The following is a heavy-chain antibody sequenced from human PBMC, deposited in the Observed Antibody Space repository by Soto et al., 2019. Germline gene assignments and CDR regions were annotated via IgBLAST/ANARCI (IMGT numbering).Heavy chain of an antibody. CDR3: ARPPRAYGLDV. CDR1: GFTFSSYW. J-gene: IGHJ6*02. V-gene: IGHV3-7*01. Sequence: EVQLVESGGDLVQPGGSLRLSCAASGFTFSSYWMNWVRQAPGKGLEWVANINPDGSGKYYVDSVQGRFTISRDNAENALYLPMDSLRAEDAAVYYCARPPRAYGLDVWGQGTTVTV. CDR2: INPDGSGK.